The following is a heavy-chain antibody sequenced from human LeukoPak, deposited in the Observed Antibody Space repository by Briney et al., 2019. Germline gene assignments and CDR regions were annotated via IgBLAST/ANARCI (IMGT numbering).Heavy chain of an antibody. CDR3: ARETTAPQRHFDY. D-gene: IGHD4-17*01. V-gene: IGHV3-66*01. CDR2: TYTEGPT. CDR1: GFTITNNY. Sequence: PGGSLRHSCAASGFTITNNYMNWVRQAPGKGLEWVSVTYTEGPTYYADSVKGRFTISRDNSRNTVYLQMNSLRAEDTAVYYCARETTAPQRHFDYWGQGTLVTVSS. J-gene: IGHJ4*02.